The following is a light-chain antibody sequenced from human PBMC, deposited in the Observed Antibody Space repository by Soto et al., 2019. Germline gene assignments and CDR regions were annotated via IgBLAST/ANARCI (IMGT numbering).Light chain of an antibody. CDR2: VTNAGSH. V-gene: IGLV4-69*01. CDR3: QTWGSGLVV. Sequence: QPVLTQLPAASASLGASVTLTCTLSSGHSRYAIAWHQQQPEKGPLYLMKVTNAGSHIKGDGIPARFSGSSSGAERYLNISSLQSEDEADYYCQTWGSGLVVFGGGTKLTVL. J-gene: IGLJ2*01. CDR1: SGHSRYA.